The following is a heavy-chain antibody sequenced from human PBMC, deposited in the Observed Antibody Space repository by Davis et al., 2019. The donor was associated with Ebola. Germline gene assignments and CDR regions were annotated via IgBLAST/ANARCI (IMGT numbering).Heavy chain of an antibody. CDR2: INHSGRT. CDR3: ARGGGYGGYGMDV. Sequence: MPSETLSLTCAVYGVSFSGYYWNWIRQHPGKGLEWIGEINHSGRTNYNPSLKSRVTMSVDTSKNQFSLRVRSVTAADTAVYYCARGGGYGGYGMDVWGQGTTVTVSS. J-gene: IGHJ6*02. D-gene: IGHD6-25*01. V-gene: IGHV4-34*01. CDR1: GVSFSGYY.